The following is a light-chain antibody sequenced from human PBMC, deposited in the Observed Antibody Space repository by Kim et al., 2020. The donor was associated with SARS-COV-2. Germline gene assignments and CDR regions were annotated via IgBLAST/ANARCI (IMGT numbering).Light chain of an antibody. CDR2: AAS. Sequence: ESVGDKVTSTGRVRQRISDYLAWFQQKPGKGPKSLIYAASSLRSGGPSKFSGRGSETDFTLTISSLQPEDSATYYCQQYNNYPWTFGQGTKVDIK. CDR1: QRISDY. J-gene: IGKJ1*01. V-gene: IGKV1-16*02. CDR3: QQYNNYPWT.